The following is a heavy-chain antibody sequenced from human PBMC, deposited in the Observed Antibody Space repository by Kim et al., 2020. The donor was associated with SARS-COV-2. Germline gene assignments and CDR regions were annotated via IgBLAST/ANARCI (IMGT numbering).Heavy chain of an antibody. D-gene: IGHD1-7*01. J-gene: IGHJ4*02. CDR2: ISGSGGST. Sequence: GGSLRLSCAASGFTFSSYAMSWARQAPGKGLEWVSAISGSGGSTYYADSVMGRFTISRDNSKNTLYLQMNSLRAADTAVYYCSTDPSGRNFGVNYRVRDFRLDYWGQGTLVTVSS. CDR1: GFTFSSYA. CDR3: STDPSGRNFGVNYRVRDFRLDY. V-gene: IGHV3-23*01.